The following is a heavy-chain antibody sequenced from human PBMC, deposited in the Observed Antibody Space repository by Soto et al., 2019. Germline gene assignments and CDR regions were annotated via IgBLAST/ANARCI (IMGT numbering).Heavy chain of an antibody. CDR2: IIPVFQTA. CDR1: GGLFSSYP. Sequence: ASVKVSCKASGGLFSSYPVSWVRQVPGQGLEWMGGIIPVFQTAYYTQRFQGRVTITADESTNTAYMELSSLRSEDTAIYYCARGGSGYTWFNEFWGQGTLVTVSS. CDR3: ARGGSGYTWFNEF. V-gene: IGHV1-69*13. J-gene: IGHJ4*02. D-gene: IGHD3-22*01.